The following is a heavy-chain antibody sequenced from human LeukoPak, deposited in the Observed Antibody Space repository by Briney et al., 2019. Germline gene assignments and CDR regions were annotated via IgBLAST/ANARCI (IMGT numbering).Heavy chain of an antibody. CDR1: GFTVSSND. CDR3: ARGSIPARFDY. J-gene: IGHJ4*02. Sequence: PGGSLRLSCAASGFTVSSNDMSWVRQAPGKGLEWVSVIYSGGSTYYADSVKGRFTISRAPSNNTLYLQMNSLSATHPVVYYCARGSIPARFDYSGQGTLVTVSS. CDR2: IYSGGST. V-gene: IGHV3-53*01. D-gene: IGHD6-6*01.